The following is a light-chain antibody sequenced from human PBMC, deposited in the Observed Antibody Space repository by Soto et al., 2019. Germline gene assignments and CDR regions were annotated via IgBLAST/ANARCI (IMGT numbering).Light chain of an antibody. CDR1: QSVSNY. V-gene: IGKV3-11*01. Sequence: EIVLTQSPATLSLSPGERATLSCWASQSVSNYFGWYQQKPGQAPRLLIYDASKRANGVPARSSGSGSGTDFTLTISSLEPEDFAVYYCQQRSIWPWTFGQGTKVEIK. CDR2: DAS. CDR3: QQRSIWPWT. J-gene: IGKJ1*01.